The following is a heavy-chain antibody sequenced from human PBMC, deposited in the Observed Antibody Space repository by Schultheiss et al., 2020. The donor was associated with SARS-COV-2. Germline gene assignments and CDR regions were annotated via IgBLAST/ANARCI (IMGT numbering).Heavy chain of an antibody. V-gene: IGHV1-58*01. Sequence: SVKVSCKASGFTFTSSAVQWVRQARGQRLEWIGWIVVGSGNTNYAQKFQERVTITRDMSTSTAYMELSSLRSEDTAVYYCARRHPPYCGGDCYFDYWGQGTLVTVSS. D-gene: IGHD2-21*02. CDR1: GFTFTSSA. J-gene: IGHJ4*02. CDR2: IVVGSGNT. CDR3: ARRHPPYCGGDCYFDY.